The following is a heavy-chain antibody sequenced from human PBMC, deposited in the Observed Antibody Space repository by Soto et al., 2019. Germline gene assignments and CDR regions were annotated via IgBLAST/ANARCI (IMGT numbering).Heavy chain of an antibody. Sequence: ESGGGLVKPGGSLRLSCAASGFTFSSYSMNWVRQAPGKGLEWVSSISGSSTYIYYADSVKGRFTISRDNAKTSLYLQMNSLGAEDTAVYYCARKIPVRGSHCFDYWGQGTLVTVSS. CDR2: ISGSSTYI. V-gene: IGHV3-21*01. CDR3: ARKIPVRGSHCFDY. J-gene: IGHJ4*02. CDR1: GFTFSSYS. D-gene: IGHD2-2*01.